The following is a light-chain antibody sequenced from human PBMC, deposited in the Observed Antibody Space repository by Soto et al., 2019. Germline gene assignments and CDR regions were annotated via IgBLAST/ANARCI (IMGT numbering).Light chain of an antibody. CDR1: SSDIGGYKH. J-gene: IGLJ1*01. Sequence: QSFLTQPASVSGSPGRSITISCTGTSSDIGGYKHVSWYQQHPGKAPKPMIYEVSNRPSGVSNRFSGSKSGNTASLTISGLQAEDEADYYCSSYTTSSTQVFGTGTKVTVL. CDR2: EVS. V-gene: IGLV2-14*01. CDR3: SSYTTSSTQV.